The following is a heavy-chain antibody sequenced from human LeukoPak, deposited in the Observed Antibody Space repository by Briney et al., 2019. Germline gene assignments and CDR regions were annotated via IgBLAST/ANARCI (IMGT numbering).Heavy chain of an antibody. CDR1: GFTFSSYA. D-gene: IGHD3-3*01. CDR2: ISGSGGSR. CDR3: AKARQRPELFHYFDY. V-gene: IGHV3-23*01. J-gene: IGHJ4*02. Sequence: PGGSLRLSCAASGFTFSSYAMSWVRQAPGKGLEWVSGISGSGGSRYYADSVKGRFTISRDNSKNTLYLQMNSLRAEDTAVYYCAKARQRPELFHYFDYWGQGTLVTVSS.